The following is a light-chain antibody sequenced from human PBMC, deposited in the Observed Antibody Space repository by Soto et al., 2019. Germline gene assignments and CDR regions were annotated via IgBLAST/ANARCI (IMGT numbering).Light chain of an antibody. CDR2: AAS. J-gene: IGKJ4*01. Sequence: DIQLTQSPSFLSASVGDRVTITCRASQGIRDFLAWYQQKPGQPPKLLIYAASTLQTGAPTRFSGIASGTEFTLIISNLQPAEFATYYCQQFNVYPLTFGGGTKVEIK. CDR1: QGIRDF. CDR3: QQFNVYPLT. V-gene: IGKV1-9*01.